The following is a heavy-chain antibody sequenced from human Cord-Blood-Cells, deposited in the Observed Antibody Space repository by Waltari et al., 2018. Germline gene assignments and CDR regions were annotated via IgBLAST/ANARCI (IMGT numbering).Heavy chain of an antibody. V-gene: IGHV3-53*02. CDR3: ARDMQQLVRGAFDI. Sequence: EVQLVETGGGLIQPGGSLRPSCAASGFTVSSNYMSWARQAPGKGLEWVSVIYSGGSTYYADSVKGRFTISRDNSKNTLYLQMNSLRAEDTAVYYCARDMQQLVRGAFDIWGQGTMVTVSS. CDR2: IYSGGST. J-gene: IGHJ3*02. CDR1: GFTVSSNY. D-gene: IGHD6-6*01.